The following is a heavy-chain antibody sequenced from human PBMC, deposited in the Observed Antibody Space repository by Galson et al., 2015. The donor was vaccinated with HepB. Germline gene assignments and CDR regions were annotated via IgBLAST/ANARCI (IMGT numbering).Heavy chain of an antibody. CDR3: AKDIFGVAQSNYGMEV. CDR2: ISGSGGST. CDR1: GFTFSSYA. V-gene: IGHV3-23*01. J-gene: IGHJ6*02. Sequence: SLRLSCAASGFTFSSYAMSWVRQAPGKGLEWVSAISGSGGSTYYADSVKGRFTISRDNSKNTLYLQMNSLRAEDTAVYYCAKDIFGVAQSNYGMEVWGQGTTVTVSS. D-gene: IGHD3-3*02.